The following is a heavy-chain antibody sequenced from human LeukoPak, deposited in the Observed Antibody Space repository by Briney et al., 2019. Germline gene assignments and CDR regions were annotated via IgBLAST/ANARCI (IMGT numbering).Heavy chain of an antibody. CDR3: ARDRDTAMVY. CDR1: GFTFSSYE. D-gene: IGHD5-18*01. J-gene: IGHJ4*02. CDR2: ISSSGSTI. Sequence: GGSLILSCAASGFTFSSYEMNWVRQAPGKGLEWVSYISSSGSTIYYADSVKGRFTISRDNAKNSLYLQMNSLRAEDTAVYYCARDRDTAMVYWGQGTLVTVSS. V-gene: IGHV3-48*03.